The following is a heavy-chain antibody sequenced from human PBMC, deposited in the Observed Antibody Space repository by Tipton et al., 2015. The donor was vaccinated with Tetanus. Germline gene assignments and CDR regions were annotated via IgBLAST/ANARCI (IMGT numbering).Heavy chain of an antibody. J-gene: IGHJ4*02. CDR3: ARDQARGARGWNYFDF. CDR2: IYYSGST. D-gene: IGHD1-26*01. V-gene: IGHV4-31*03. Sequence: GLVKPSQTLSLTCTVSGGSISRGGYYWSWIRQHSGKGLEWIGDIYYSGSTYYYPSLKSRVTISVDTSKNQFSLKLNSVTAADTAVYYCARDQARGARGWNYFDFWGQGTLVTVSS. CDR1: GGSISRGGYY.